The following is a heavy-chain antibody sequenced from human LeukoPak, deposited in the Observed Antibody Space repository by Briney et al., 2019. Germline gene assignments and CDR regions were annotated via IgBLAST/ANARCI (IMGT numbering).Heavy chain of an antibody. CDR1: GFTFSDYW. Sequence: GGSLRLSCAAFGFTFSDYWMSWVRQAPGKGLEWVANIKQDGSEKYYVESVEGRFSISRDNAKNSLFLQMNSLRADDTAMYYCARRLMDTAMAYYYYYALDVWGQGTTVTVSS. D-gene: IGHD5-18*01. CDR2: IKQDGSEK. CDR3: ARRLMDTAMAYYYYYALDV. V-gene: IGHV3-7*01. J-gene: IGHJ6*02.